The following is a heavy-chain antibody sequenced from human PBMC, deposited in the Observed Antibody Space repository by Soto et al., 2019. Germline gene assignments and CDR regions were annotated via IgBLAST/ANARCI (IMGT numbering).Heavy chain of an antibody. V-gene: IGHV4-59*01. D-gene: IGHD3-10*01. CDR3: ARGGAPGATTNY. J-gene: IGHJ4*02. CDR1: GGSISSYY. CDR2: IYYSGST. Sequence: QVQLQESGPGLVKPSETLSLTCTVSGGSISSYYWSWIRQPPGKGLEWIGYIYYSGSTNYNPSLKSRVTMSVDTSRNQFSLKLSSVTAADTAMYHCARGGAPGATTNYWGQGTLVTVSS.